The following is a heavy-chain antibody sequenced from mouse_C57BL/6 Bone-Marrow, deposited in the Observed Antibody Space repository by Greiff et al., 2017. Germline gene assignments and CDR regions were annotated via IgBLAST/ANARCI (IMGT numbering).Heavy chain of an antibody. CDR3: ARVVVASFDY. D-gene: IGHD1-1*01. V-gene: IGHV1-63*01. Sequence: QVQLQQSGAELVRPGTSVKMSCKASGYTFTNYWIGWAKQRPGHGLEWIGDIYPGGGYTNYNEKFKGKATLTADKSSSTAYMQFSSLTSEDSAIYYCARVVVASFDYWGQGTTLTVSS. CDR2: IYPGGGYT. CDR1: GYTFTNYW. J-gene: IGHJ2*01.